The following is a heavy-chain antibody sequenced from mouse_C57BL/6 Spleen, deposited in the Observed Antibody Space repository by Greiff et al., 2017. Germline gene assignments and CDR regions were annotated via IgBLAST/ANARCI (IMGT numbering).Heavy chain of an antibody. CDR3: ARSDDYAEFAY. CDR2: IHPNSGST. CDR1: GYTFTSYW. Sequence: QVQLQQPGAELVKPGASVKLSCKASGYTFTSYWMHWVKQRPGQGLEWIGMIHPNSGSTNYNEKFKSKATLTVDKSSSTAYMQLSSLTSEDSAVYYCARSDDYAEFAYWGQGTLVTVSA. V-gene: IGHV1-64*01. D-gene: IGHD2-4*01. J-gene: IGHJ3*01.